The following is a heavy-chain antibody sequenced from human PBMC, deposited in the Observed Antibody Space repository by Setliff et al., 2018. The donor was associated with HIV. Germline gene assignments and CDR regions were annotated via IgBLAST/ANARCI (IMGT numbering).Heavy chain of an antibody. V-gene: IGHV4-59*13. CDR3: ARDRVHNPSYNFWSGPTNYYYYMDV. CDR1: GVSISDYY. Sequence: PSETLSLTCTVSGVSISDYYWSWIRQPPGKGLEWIGYIYFSGSTNYNPSLKSRVTMSLDPSKSQFSLRLSSVTAADTAVYYCARDRVHNPSYNFWSGPTNYYYYMDVWGKGTTVTVSS. D-gene: IGHD3-3*01. CDR2: IYFSGST. J-gene: IGHJ6*03.